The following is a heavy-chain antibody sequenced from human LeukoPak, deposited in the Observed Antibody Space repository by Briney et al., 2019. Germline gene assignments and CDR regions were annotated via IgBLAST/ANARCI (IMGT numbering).Heavy chain of an antibody. CDR1: GGSFSGYY. Sequence: KPSETLSLTCAVYGGSFSGYYWSWIRQPPGKGLEWIGEINHSGSTNYNPSLKSRVTISVDTSKNQFSLKLSSVAAADTAVYYCARVSGAQNIAAAYYHYYYGMDVWGQGTTVTVSS. CDR2: INHSGST. CDR3: ARVSGAQNIAAAYYHYYYGMDV. D-gene: IGHD6-13*01. V-gene: IGHV4-34*01. J-gene: IGHJ6*02.